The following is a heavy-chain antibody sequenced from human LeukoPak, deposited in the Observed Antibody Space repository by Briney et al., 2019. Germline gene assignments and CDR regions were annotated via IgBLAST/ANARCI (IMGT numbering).Heavy chain of an antibody. V-gene: IGHV1-8*03. CDR2: MNPNSGNT. J-gene: IGHJ3*02. CDR1: GYTFTSYD. Sequence: ASVKVSCKASGYTFTSYDINWVRQATGQGLEWMGWMNPNSGNTGYAQKFQGRVTTTRNTSISTAYMELSSLRSEDTAVYYCARANTWDYGDAFDIWGQGTMVTVSS. D-gene: IGHD3-16*01. CDR3: ARANTWDYGDAFDI.